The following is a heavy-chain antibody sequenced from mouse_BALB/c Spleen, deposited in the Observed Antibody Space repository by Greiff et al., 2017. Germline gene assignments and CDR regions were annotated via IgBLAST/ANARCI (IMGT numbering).Heavy chain of an antibody. J-gene: IGHJ4*01. D-gene: IGHD1-1*01. CDR3: ARRENYGSSFAMDY. V-gene: IGHV5-17*02. CDR2: ISSGSSTI. Sequence: EVHLVESGGGLVQPGGSRKLSCAASGFTFSSFGMHWVRQAPEKGLEWVAYISSGSSTIYYADTVKGRFTISRDNPKNTLFLQMTSLRSEDTAMYYCARRENYGSSFAMDYWGQGTSVTVSS. CDR1: GFTFSSFG.